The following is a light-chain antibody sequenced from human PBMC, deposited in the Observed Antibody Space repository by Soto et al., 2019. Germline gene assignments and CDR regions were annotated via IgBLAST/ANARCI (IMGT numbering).Light chain of an antibody. CDR3: CSDALL. Sequence: QSVLTQPASVSGSPGQSITISCTGTNSDVGTHNLVSWYQQHPGKAPKLIIYEGTKRPSGVSNRFSGSKSGNTASLTISGLQAEDEADYYCCSDALLFGAGTEVTVL. V-gene: IGLV2-23*01. CDR1: NSDVGTHNL. J-gene: IGLJ1*01. CDR2: EGT.